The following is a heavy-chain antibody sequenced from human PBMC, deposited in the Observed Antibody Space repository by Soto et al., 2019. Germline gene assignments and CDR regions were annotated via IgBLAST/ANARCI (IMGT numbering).Heavy chain of an antibody. Sequence: QVQLQQWGAGLLKPSETLSLTCAVYGGSFSGYYWSWIRQLPGKGLEWIGEINHSGSTNYNPSLKSRVTISIDTSKNQFSLKLSSVTAADTAVYYCARGWGRIFDYWGQGTLVTVSS. J-gene: IGHJ4*02. CDR3: ARGWGRIFDY. D-gene: IGHD7-27*01. V-gene: IGHV4-34*01. CDR2: INHSGST. CDR1: GGSFSGYY.